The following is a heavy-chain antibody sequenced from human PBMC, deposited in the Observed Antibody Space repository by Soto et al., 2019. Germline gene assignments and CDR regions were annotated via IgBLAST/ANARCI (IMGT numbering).Heavy chain of an antibody. V-gene: IGHV3-15*07. CDR3: TTDHQQLVQAAFDI. D-gene: IGHD6-13*01. CDR1: GFTFSNAW. CDR2: IKSKTDGGTT. Sequence: GGSLRLSCAASGFTFSNAWMNWVRQAPGKGLEWVGRIKSKTDGGTTDYAAPVKGRFTISRDDSKNTLYLQMNSLKTEDTAVYYCTTDHQQLVQAAFDIWGQGTMVTVSS. J-gene: IGHJ3*02.